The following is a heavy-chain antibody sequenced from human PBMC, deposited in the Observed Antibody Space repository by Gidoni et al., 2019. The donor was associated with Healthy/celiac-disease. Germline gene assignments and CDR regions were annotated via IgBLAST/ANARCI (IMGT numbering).Heavy chain of an antibody. CDR1: GYRFTNYD. V-gene: IGHV1-8*01. J-gene: IGHJ6*02. CDR2: MNPNRGNT. CDR3: ARADWTGTRVYYGMDV. D-gene: IGHD1-7*01. Sequence: QVPLVQSGAEVKKPGASVKVACKASGYRFTNYDINWVRQATGQGLEWMGWMNPNRGNTGYAQKFQGRVTMTRNTSISTAYMELSSLRSEDTAVYYCARADWTGTRVYYGMDVWGQGTTVTVSS.